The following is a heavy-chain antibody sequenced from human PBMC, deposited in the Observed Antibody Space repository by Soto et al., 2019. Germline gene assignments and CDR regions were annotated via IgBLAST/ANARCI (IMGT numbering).Heavy chain of an antibody. D-gene: IGHD2-2*01. V-gene: IGHV5-51*01. J-gene: IGHJ4*02. Sequence: PGESLKISCKGSGYIFTNYWIGWVRQMPGKGLEWMGIIYPGDSDTRYSPSFQGQVTISADKSINTAYLQWSSLKASDTAMYYCARRYCISTSCYLDYWGQGTLVTVSS. CDR2: IYPGDSDT. CDR1: GYIFTNYW. CDR3: ARRYCISTSCYLDY.